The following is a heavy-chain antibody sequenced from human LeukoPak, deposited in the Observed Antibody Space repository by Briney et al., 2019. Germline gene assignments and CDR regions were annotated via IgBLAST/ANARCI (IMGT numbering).Heavy chain of an antibody. Sequence: GGSLRLSCAASGFTFSSYSMNWVRQAPGKGLEWVSSISSSSSSYIYYADSVKGRFTISRDNAKNSLYLQMNSLRAEDTAVYYCARVTIFGVVHFDPWGQGTLVTVSS. CDR3: ARVTIFGVVHFDP. V-gene: IGHV3-21*01. CDR1: GFTFSSYS. J-gene: IGHJ5*02. CDR2: ISSSSSSYI. D-gene: IGHD3-3*01.